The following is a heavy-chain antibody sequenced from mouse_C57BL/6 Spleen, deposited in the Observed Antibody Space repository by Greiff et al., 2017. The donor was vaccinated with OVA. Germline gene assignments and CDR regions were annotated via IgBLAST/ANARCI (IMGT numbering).Heavy chain of an antibody. J-gene: IGHJ1*03. CDR2: ISSGSSTI. CDR3: ATRGNYGSHFDV. D-gene: IGHD1-1*01. CDR1: GFTFSDYG. V-gene: IGHV5-17*01. Sequence: EVKLVESGGGLVKPGGSLKLSCAASGFTFSDYGMHWVRQAPEKGLEWVAYISSGSSTIYYADTVKGRFTISRDNAKNTLFLQMTSLRSEDTAMYYCATRGNYGSHFDVWGTGTTVTVSS.